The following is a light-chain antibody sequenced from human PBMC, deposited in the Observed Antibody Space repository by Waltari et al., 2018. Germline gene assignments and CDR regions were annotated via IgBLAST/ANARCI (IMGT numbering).Light chain of an antibody. CDR3: QVWDATTDHSYV. J-gene: IGLJ1*01. CDR2: DEG. V-gene: IGLV3-21*02. Sequence: SYVLTQAPSVSVAPGQTARVTCGGGNLARKRVHWYQKKAGQAPVLVVYDEGDRPSGIPERFSGSNSGNMATLIITRVEAGDEADYFCQVWDATTDHSYVFGAGTKVTVL. CDR1: NLARKR.